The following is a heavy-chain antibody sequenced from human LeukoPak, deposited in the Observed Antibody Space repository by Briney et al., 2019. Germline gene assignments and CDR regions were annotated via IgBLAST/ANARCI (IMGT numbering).Heavy chain of an antibody. CDR1: GGTFSSYA. J-gene: IGHJ5*02. Sequence: ASVKVSCKASGGTFSSYAISWVRQAPGQGLEWMGGIIPIFGTANSAQKFQGRVTITADESTRTAYMELSSLRSEDTAVYYCARDARHRYCSSTSCYRGWLDPWGQGTLVTVSS. CDR2: IIPIFGTA. V-gene: IGHV1-69*13. CDR3: ARDARHRYCSSTSCYRGWLDP. D-gene: IGHD2-2*01.